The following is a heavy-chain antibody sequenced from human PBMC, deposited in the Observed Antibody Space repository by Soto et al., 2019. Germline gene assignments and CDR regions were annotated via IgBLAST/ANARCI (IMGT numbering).Heavy chain of an antibody. CDR1: GYTFTGYY. J-gene: IGHJ5*02. V-gene: IGHV1-46*01. Sequence: ASVKVSCKASGYTFTGYYMHWVRQAPGQGLEWMGWINPSGGSTSYAQKFQGRVTMTRDASTSTVYMELSSLRSEDTAVYYCARGAYSSSGLWLSSNTNWFDPWGQGTLVTVSS. CDR2: INPSGGST. CDR3: ARGAYSSSGLWLSSNTNWFDP. D-gene: IGHD6-6*01.